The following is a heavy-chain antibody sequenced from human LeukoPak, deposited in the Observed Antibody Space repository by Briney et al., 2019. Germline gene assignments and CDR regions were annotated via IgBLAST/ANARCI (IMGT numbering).Heavy chain of an antibody. CDR1: GYTFTGYY. V-gene: IGHV1-2*02. CDR2: INPNSGGT. J-gene: IGHJ4*02. D-gene: IGHD2-15*01. Sequence: ASVKVSCKASGYTFTGYYMHWVRQAPGQGLEWMGWINPNSGGTNYAQKFQGRVTMTRDTSISTAYMELSRLRSDDTAVYYCARVSVVEAATLKVGSYFDYWGQGTLVTVSS. CDR3: ARVSVVEAATLKVGSYFDY.